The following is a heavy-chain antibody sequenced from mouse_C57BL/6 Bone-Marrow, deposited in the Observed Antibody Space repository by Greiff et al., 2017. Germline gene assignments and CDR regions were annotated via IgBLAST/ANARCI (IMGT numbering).Heavy chain of an antibody. CDR3: ARHYDYDVYAMDY. CDR2: ISDGGSYT. V-gene: IGHV5-4*03. J-gene: IGHJ4*01. CDR1: GFTFSSYA. Sequence: EVKLVESGGGLVKPGGSLKLSCAASGFTFSSYAMSWVRQTPEKRLEWVATISDGGSYTYYPDTVKGRFLISRDNDKNNLYLQMSHLKSEDTAMYYCARHYDYDVYAMDYWGQGTSVTVSS. D-gene: IGHD2-4*01.